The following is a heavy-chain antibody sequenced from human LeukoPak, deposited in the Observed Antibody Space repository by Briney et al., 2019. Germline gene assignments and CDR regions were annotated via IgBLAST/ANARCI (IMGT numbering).Heavy chain of an antibody. CDR1: GGSISSYY. CDR2: LYTSGST. J-gene: IGHJ5*02. D-gene: IGHD3-22*01. V-gene: IGHV4-4*09. Sequence: SETLSLTCTVSGGSISSYYWSWIRQPPGGGLEWIGYLYTSGSTNYNPSLKSRVTISVDTSKNQFSLKLSSVTAADTAVYYCARRELEQGSGYYSHNWFDPWGQGTLVTVSS. CDR3: ARRELEQGSGYYSHNWFDP.